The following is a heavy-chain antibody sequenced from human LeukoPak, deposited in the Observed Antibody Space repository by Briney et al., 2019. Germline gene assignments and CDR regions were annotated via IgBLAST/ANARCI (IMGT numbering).Heavy chain of an antibody. V-gene: IGHV3-30*02. CDR1: GFTFSDYG. J-gene: IGHJ4*02. Sequence: GGSLRLSCSASGFTFSDYGMHWVRQAPGKGLEWVAFIRYDGSINYYADSVKGRFTISRDNSKNTLYLLMNSLRAEDTAVYYCAKDEEYQLLTNFFDYWGQGTLVTVSS. CDR2: IRYDGSIN. CDR3: AKDEEYQLLTNFFDY. D-gene: IGHD2-21*01.